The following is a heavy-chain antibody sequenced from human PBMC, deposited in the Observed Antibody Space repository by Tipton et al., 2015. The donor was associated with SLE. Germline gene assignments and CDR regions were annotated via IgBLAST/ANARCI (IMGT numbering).Heavy chain of an antibody. CDR2: IYYSGST. J-gene: IGHJ5*02. D-gene: IGHD3-3*01. CDR1: GGSISSSSYY. V-gene: IGHV4-39*07. CDR3: ARASSGSDNWFDP. Sequence: TLSLTCTVSGGSISSSSYYWGWIRQPPGKGLRWIGSIYYSGSTYYNPARKSRVTISVDTSKNKFSLKLSPVTAADTAVYYCARASSGSDNWFDPWGQGTLVTVSS.